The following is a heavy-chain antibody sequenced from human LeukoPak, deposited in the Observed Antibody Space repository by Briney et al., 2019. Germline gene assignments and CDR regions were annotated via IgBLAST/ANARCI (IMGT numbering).Heavy chain of an antibody. J-gene: IGHJ3*02. CDR3: ARAASGYYYASDM. V-gene: IGHV4-59*01. CDR2: IYYSGST. D-gene: IGHD5-12*01. Sequence: PSETLSLTCTVSGGSISSYYWNWIRQPPGKGLEWIGYIYYSGSTKYNPSLNSRVTMSVDTSKNQLSLNLTSVTAADTAVYYCARAASGYYYASDMWGQGTVVTVPS. CDR1: GGSISSYY.